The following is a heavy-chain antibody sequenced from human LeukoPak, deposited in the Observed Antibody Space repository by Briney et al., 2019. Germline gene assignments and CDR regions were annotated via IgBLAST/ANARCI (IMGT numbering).Heavy chain of an antibody. CDR1: GGSISSGGYY. D-gene: IGHD3-16*01. Sequence: PSQTLSLTCTVSGGSISSGGYYWSWIRQPPGKGLEWIGYIYQSGSTSYKPSLKSRVTISVDRSKNQFSLKLSSVTAADTAVYYCARGVGLHVYYFDYWGQGSLVTVSS. V-gene: IGHV4-30-2*01. CDR3: ARGVGLHVYYFDY. CDR2: IYQSGST. J-gene: IGHJ4*02.